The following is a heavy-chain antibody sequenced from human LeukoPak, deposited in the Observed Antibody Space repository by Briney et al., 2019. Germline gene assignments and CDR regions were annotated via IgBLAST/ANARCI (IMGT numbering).Heavy chain of an antibody. CDR1: GGSISSYY. CDR2: IYYSGST. CDR3: ARGYDSSGYNY. D-gene: IGHD3-22*01. J-gene: IGHJ4*02. V-gene: IGHV4-59*01. Sequence: SETLSLTCTVSGGSISSYYWSWIRQPPGKGLEWIGYIYYSGSTNYNPSHKSRVTISVDTSKNQFSLKLSSVTAADTAVYYCARGYDSSGYNYWGQGTLVTVSS.